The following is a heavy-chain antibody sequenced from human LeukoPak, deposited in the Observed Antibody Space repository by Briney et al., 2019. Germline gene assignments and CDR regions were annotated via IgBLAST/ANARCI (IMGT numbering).Heavy chain of an antibody. D-gene: IGHD2-8*02. CDR3: AAQPCSGGVCYLDY. CDR1: GFTFSSYA. V-gene: IGHV3-30*04. CDR2: ISYHARDQ. Sequence: GGSLRLSGAASGFTFSSYAMHWVRQAPGKGLEWVTVISYHARDQFYADSVKGRFTVSRDNSKNTLYLQMNSLRAEDPAVYYCAAQPCSGGVCYLDYWGQGTLVTVSS. J-gene: IGHJ4*02.